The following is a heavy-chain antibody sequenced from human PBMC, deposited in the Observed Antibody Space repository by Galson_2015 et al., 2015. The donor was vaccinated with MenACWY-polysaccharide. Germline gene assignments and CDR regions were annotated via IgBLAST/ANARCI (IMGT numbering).Heavy chain of an antibody. CDR2: IHSRGST. Sequence: TLSLTCSVSGGSISTGSSYWSWIRQPAGKGLEWIGRIHSRGSTDYSPSLKSRVTISTDTSRNQLSLKLSSVTAADTAVYYCARSLGYSDSAFDNGRDVDRRFDHWGQGTLVTVSS. D-gene: IGHD5-12*01. CDR3: ARSLGYSDSAFDNGRDVDRRFDH. J-gene: IGHJ5*02. V-gene: IGHV4-61*02. CDR1: GGSISTGSSY.